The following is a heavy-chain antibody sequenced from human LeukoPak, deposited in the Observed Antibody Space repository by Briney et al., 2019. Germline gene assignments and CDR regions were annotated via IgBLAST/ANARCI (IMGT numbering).Heavy chain of an antibody. J-gene: IGHJ6*02. CDR1: GFTFRAYA. CDR3: ARDLYYYVAIRV. D-gene: IGHD3-10*02. Sequence: PGGSLRLSCEHSGFTFRAYAMTSVRQAPGQGLEWVSSIGSDNKPHYSESVKGRFAISRDNSKSMLFLQLNSLRAEDTALYYCARDLYYYVAIRVWSQGTTVTVSS. CDR2: IGSDNKP. V-gene: IGHV3-23*01.